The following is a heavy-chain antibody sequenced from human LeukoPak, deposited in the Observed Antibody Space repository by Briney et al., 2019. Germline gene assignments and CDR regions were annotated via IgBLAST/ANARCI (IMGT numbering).Heavy chain of an antibody. CDR1: GGSISSGSYY. V-gene: IGHV4-61*02. Sequence: SQTLSLTCTVSGGSISSGSYYWSWIRQPAGKGLEWIGRMYTSGGTNYNPSLKSRVTISVDTSKNQFSLKLNSVTAADTAVYYCARWASRFDPWGQGTLVTVSS. J-gene: IGHJ5*02. CDR2: MYTSGGT. CDR3: ARWASRFDP.